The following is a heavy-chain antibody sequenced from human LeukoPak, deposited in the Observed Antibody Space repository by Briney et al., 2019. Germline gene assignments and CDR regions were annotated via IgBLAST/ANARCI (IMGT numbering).Heavy chain of an antibody. J-gene: IGHJ4*02. CDR1: GFTFSAYP. CDR3: AKFTSGWFEDF. Sequence: GGSLRLSCAASGFTFSAYPMTWVRQAPGKGLEWVSTISPTDGYTYYLDSVKGRFTISRDFSKHTLYLHMNSLRAEDTAVYFCAKFTSGWFEDFWGQGTLVTVSS. D-gene: IGHD6-19*01. CDR2: ISPTDGYT. V-gene: IGHV3-23*01.